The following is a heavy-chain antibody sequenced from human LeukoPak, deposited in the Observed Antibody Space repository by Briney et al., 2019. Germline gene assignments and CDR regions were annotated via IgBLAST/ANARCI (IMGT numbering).Heavy chain of an antibody. J-gene: IGHJ4*02. V-gene: IGHV4-31*03. CDR1: GGSISSGGYY. D-gene: IGHD1-26*01. Sequence: PSETLSLTCTVSGGSISSGGYYWSWIRQHPGTGLEWIGYIYYSGSTYYNPSLKSRVTISVDTSKNQFSLKLSSVTAADTAVYYCARHPGGSYYDYFDYWGQGTLVTVSS. CDR2: IYYSGST. CDR3: ARHPGGSYYDYFDY.